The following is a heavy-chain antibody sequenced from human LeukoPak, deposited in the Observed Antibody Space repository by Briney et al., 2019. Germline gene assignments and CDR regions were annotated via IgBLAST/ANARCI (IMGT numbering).Heavy chain of an antibody. CDR3: AREYYDILTGYLLFDY. D-gene: IGHD3-9*01. CDR1: GGSVSSGSYY. J-gene: IGHJ4*02. CDR2: IYYSGGT. Sequence: SETLSLTCTVSGGSVSSGSYYWSWIRQPPGKGLEWIGYIYYSGGTNYNPSLKSRVTISVDTSKNRFSLKLSSVTAADTAVYYCAREYYDILTGYLLFDYWGQGTLVTVSS. V-gene: IGHV4-61*01.